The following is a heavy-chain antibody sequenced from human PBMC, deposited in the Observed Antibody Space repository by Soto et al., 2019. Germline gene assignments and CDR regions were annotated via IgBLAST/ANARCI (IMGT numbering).Heavy chain of an antibody. CDR2: IYYSGSA. CDR3: ARGDYAKAFDI. V-gene: IGHV4-28*03. J-gene: IGHJ3*02. Sequence: SETLSLTCAVSGYSISSSNWWGWIRQPPGKGLEWIGNIYYSGSAYYNPSLKSRVTMSVDTSKNQFSLKLTSVTAVDTAVYYCARGDYAKAFDIWGQGTTVTVSS. CDR1: GYSISSSNW. D-gene: IGHD2-2*01.